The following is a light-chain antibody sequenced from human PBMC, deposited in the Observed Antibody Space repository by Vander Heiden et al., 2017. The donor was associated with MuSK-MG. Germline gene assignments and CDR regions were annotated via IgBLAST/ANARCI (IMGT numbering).Light chain of an antibody. CDR2: AAS. Sequence: EIVLTQSPGTLSLSPGERATVSCRASQGVSSTYFAWYQQKPAQSPRLLIYAASTRATGIPDRFSGSGSGTDFTLTISRLEPEDFAVYYCQQYDTSPRTFGQGTKVEIK. J-gene: IGKJ1*01. CDR1: QGVSSTY. CDR3: QQYDTSPRT. V-gene: IGKV3-20*01.